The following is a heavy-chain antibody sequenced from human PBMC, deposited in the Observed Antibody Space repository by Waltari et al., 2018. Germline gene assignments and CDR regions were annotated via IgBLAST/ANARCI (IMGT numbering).Heavy chain of an antibody. V-gene: IGHV1-69*01. J-gene: IGHJ6*02. Sequence: QVQLVQSGAEVKKPGSSVKVSCKASGGTFSSYAISWVRKAPGQGREWMGGIIPIFGTANYAQKFQGRVTITADESTSTAYRELSSLRSEDTAVYYCARVDDYGGNSEYYGMDVWGQGTTVTVSS. CDR1: GGTFSSYA. D-gene: IGHD4-17*01. CDR3: ARVDDYGGNSEYYGMDV. CDR2: IIPIFGTA.